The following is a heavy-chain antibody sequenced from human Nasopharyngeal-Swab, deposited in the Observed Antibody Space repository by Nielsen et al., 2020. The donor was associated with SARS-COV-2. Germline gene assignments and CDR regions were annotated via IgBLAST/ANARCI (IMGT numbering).Heavy chain of an antibody. CDR3: AKDIWVWFDP. Sequence: GESLKISCAASGFSFSTYWMDWVRQAPGKGLEWVSLISGDGGSTYYADSVKGRFTISRDNSKNSLYLQMNSLRTEDTALYYCAKDIWVWFDPWGQGTLVTVSS. CDR2: ISGDGGST. V-gene: IGHV3-43*02. J-gene: IGHJ5*02. CDR1: GFSFSTYW. D-gene: IGHD3-10*01.